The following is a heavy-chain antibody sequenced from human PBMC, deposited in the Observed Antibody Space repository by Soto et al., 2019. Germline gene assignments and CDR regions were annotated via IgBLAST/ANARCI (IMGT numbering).Heavy chain of an antibody. J-gene: IGHJ3*02. CDR3: ARHNLENIQRWYRSAFDI. V-gene: IGHV4-59*08. Sequence: PSETLSLTCTVSGGSISSYYWSWIRQPPGKGLEWIGYIYYSGSTNYNPSLKSRVTISVDTSKNQFSLKLSSVTAADTAVYYCARHNLENIQRWYRSAFDIWGQATMVTVS. CDR1: GGSISSYY. CDR2: IYYSGST. D-gene: IGHD5-18*01.